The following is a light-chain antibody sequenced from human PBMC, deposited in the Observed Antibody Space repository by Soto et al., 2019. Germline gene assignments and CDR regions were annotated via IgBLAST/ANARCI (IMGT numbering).Light chain of an antibody. CDR1: QSVSSSY. V-gene: IGKV3-20*01. J-gene: IGKJ4*01. Sequence: EIVFTQPPGTLYLSPEERATLSCRASQSVSSSYLAWYQQKPGQAPRLLIYCASSRATGIPDRFSGSGSGTDFTLTISRLEPEDFAVYYCQQFGSSPFTFGGGTKGEIK. CDR3: QQFGSSPFT. CDR2: CAS.